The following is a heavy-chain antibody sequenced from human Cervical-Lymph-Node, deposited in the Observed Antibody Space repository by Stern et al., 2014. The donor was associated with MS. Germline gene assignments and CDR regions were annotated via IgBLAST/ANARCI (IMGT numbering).Heavy chain of an antibody. CDR2: IFPGGSDI. V-gene: IGHV5-51*01. CDR3: ARQRYFDY. CDR1: GYTFTSYW. J-gene: IGHJ4*02. Sequence: VQLGQSGPEVKRPGESLKISCQASGYTFTSYWIGWVRQMPGKGLEWMAIIFPGGSDIRYSPSFQGQVTISAHKSSSTAYLQWNNLKAPDTAIYCCARQRYFDYWGQGTLVTVSS.